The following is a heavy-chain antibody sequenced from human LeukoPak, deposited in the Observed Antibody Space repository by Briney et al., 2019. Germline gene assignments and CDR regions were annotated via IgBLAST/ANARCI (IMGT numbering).Heavy chain of an antibody. J-gene: IGHJ6*03. Sequence: ASVKVSCKASGYTFTSYDINWVRQAPGQGLEWMGWINTNTGNPTYAQGFTGRFVFSLDTSVSTAYLQISSLKAEDTAVYYCARKGINYDYVWGSYRNYYYYYMDVWGKGTTVTVSS. D-gene: IGHD3-16*02. CDR1: GYTFTSYD. CDR3: ARKGINYDYVWGSYRNYYYYYMDV. CDR2: INTNTGNP. V-gene: IGHV7-4-1*02.